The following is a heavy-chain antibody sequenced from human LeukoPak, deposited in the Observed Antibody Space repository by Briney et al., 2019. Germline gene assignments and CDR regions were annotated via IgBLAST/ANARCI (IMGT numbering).Heavy chain of an antibody. D-gene: IGHD1-26*01. CDR1: GGSITSSSYY. CDR3: AREQDWELGDAFDI. J-gene: IGHJ3*02. Sequence: SETLSLTCTVSGGSITSSSYYWGWIRQPPGKGLEWIGSVYYSGSTYYNPSLKSRVTISVDTSKNQVSLKLSSVTAADTAVYYCAREQDWELGDAFDIWGQGTMVTVSS. V-gene: IGHV4-39*07. CDR2: VYYSGST.